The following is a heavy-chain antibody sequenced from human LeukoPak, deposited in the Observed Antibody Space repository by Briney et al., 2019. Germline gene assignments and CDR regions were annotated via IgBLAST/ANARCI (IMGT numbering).Heavy chain of an antibody. CDR3: ATPRMNYYGSGSHYSDYYLDV. J-gene: IGHJ6*03. CDR1: GGAFTRAA. D-gene: IGHD3-10*01. CDR2: VIPHLGTA. V-gene: IGHV1-69*13. Sequence: SVKVSCKASGGAFTRAAVSWVRQAPGQGLEWMGGVIPHLGTADYAQKFRGRVTLTADASTSTAYMELNSLTSEDTAVYYCATPRMNYYGSGSHYSDYYLDVWGSGTAVTVSS.